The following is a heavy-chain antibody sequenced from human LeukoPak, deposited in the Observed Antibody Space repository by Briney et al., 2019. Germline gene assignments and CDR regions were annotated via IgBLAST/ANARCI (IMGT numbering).Heavy chain of an antibody. CDR3: ARDLRITIFGVVIKDNWFDP. J-gene: IGHJ5*02. Sequence: ASVKVSCKASGYTFTSYYMHWVRQAPGQGLEWMGIINPSGGSTSYAQKFQGRVTMTRDTSTSTVYMELSGLRSEDTAVYYCARDLRITIFGVVIKDNWFDPWGQGTLVTVSS. CDR1: GYTFTSYY. CDR2: INPSGGST. D-gene: IGHD3-3*01. V-gene: IGHV1-46*01.